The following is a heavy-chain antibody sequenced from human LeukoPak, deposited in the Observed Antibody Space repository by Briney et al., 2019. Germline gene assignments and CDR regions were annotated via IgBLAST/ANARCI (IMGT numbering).Heavy chain of an antibody. CDR1: GFTFDDYA. J-gene: IGHJ4*02. CDR2: ISWNSGNI. V-gene: IGHV3-9*01. D-gene: IGHD6-13*01. CDR3: ARDGIAAGDY. Sequence: PGGSLRLSCAASGFTFDDYAMHWVRQAPGKGLEWVAGISWNSGNIGYADSVKGRFTISRDNAKNSLYLQMNSLRAEDTAVYYCARDGIAAGDYWGQGTLVTVSS.